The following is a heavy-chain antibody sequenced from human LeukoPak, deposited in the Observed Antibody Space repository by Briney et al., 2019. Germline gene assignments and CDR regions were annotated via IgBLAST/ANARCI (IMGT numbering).Heavy chain of an antibody. D-gene: IGHD2-2*01. CDR2: IYSNNST. CDR1: GFTVNNNY. J-gene: IGHJ4*02. V-gene: IGHV3-53*01. Sequence: GGSLRLSCAASGFTVNNNYMTWVRQAPGKGLEWVSVIYSNNSTYYADSVKGRFTISRDNSKNTLYLQMNSLRAEDTAVYSCTRTRGCSSTSCYADYWGQGTLVTVSS. CDR3: TRTRGCSSTSCYADY.